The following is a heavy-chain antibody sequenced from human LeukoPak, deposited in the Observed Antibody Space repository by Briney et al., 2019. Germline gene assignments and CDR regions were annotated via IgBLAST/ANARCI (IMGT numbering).Heavy chain of an antibody. V-gene: IGHV3-13*01. CDR2: VGTLSDT. J-gene: IGHJ4*02. CDR3: AKDGDYYDSGSHLDD. Sequence: GGSLRLSCVASGFTFNNSDMHWVRQASGEGLEWVSAVGTLSDTFYPDFVKGRFTITRDNAKNSLYLQMNSLRVEDTAVYYCAKDGDYYDSGSHLDDWGQGTLVTVSS. D-gene: IGHD3-22*01. CDR1: GFTFNNSD.